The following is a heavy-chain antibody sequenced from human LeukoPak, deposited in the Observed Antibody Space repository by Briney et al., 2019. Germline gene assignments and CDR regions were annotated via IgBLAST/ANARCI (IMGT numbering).Heavy chain of an antibody. D-gene: IGHD1-7*01. CDR1: GFIFSDYE. J-gene: IGHJ4*02. CDR3: ARGNYGFDY. V-gene: IGHV3-74*03. CDR2: ILADGTTT. Sequence: GGSLRLSCAASGFIFSDYEMYWVRQAPGKGLVWVSRILADGTTTMYADSVKGRFTIPRDNAKNTLYLQMNSLRAEDTAAYYCARGNYGFDYWGQGTLVIVSS.